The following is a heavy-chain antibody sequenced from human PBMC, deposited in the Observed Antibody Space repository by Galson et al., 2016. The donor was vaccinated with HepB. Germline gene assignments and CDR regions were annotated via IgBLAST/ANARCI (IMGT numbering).Heavy chain of an antibody. V-gene: IGHV3-7*01. J-gene: IGHJ3*01. CDR3: ARDPMRFAFDL. CDR2: INPDGSQT. Sequence: SLRLSCAASGFTFRTSWMSWVRQPPGKGPEWVANINPDGSQTYYVDSVKGRFNISKDNAKNSLYLRTNSLRADDTAVYYCARDPMRFAFDLWGQGTMVTVSP. CDR1: GFTFRTSW.